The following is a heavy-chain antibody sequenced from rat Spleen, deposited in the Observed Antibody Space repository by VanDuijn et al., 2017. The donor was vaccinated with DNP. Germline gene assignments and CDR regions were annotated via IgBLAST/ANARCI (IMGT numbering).Heavy chain of an antibody. Sequence: EVQLVESGGGLVQPGRSLKVSCTASGLPFRDYNMAWVRQAPKKGLEWVATIIYDGSRTYYPDSVKGRFTISRDNAKSTQYLQMDSLRSEDTATYYCARPGSPYYFDYWGQGVMVTVSS. CDR2: IIYDGSRT. D-gene: IGHD5-1*01. J-gene: IGHJ2*01. V-gene: IGHV5-7*01. CDR1: GLPFRDYN. CDR3: ARPGSPYYFDY.